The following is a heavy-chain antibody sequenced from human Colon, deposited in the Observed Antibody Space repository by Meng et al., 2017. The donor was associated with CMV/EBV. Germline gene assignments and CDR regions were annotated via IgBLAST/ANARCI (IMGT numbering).Heavy chain of an antibody. CDR1: GFTVSSNY. CDR2: IYSGGST. CDR3: AREEGQQLVPDAFDI. V-gene: IGHV3-66*02. D-gene: IGHD6-13*01. Sequence: GGSLRLSCAASGFTVSSNYMSWVRQAPGKGLEWVSVIYSGGSTYYEDSVKGRFTISRDNSKNTLYLQMNSLRAEDTAVYYCAREEGQQLVPDAFDIWGQGTMVTVSS. J-gene: IGHJ3*02.